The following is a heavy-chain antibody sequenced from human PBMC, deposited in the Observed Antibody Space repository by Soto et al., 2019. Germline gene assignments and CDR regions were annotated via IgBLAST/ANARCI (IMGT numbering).Heavy chain of an antibody. CDR1: GFTFSSYA. D-gene: IGHD6-6*01. Sequence: EVQLLESGGGLVQPAGSLRLSCAASGFTFSSYAMSWVRQAPGKGLEWVSGFSSSGAGTYYADSVKGRFTISSDNSKNTLYLQMNSLRAEDTAVYYCAKAYRSSSAAYYYGMDVWGQGTTVTVSS. V-gene: IGHV3-23*01. CDR3: AKAYRSSSAAYYYGMDV. J-gene: IGHJ6*02. CDR2: FSSSGAGT.